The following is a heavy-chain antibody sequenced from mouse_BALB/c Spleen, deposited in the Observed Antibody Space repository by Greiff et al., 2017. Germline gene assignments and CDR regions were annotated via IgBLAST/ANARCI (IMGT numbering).Heavy chain of an antibody. D-gene: IGHD2-2*01. CDR2: ISSGSSTI. V-gene: IGHV5-17*02. J-gene: IGHJ4*01. CDR1: GFTFSSFG. Sequence: EVKVVESGGGLVQPGGSRKLSCAASGFTFSSFGMHWVRQAPEKGLEWVAYISSGSSTIYYADTVKGRFTISRDNPKNTLFLQMTSLRSEDTAMYYCARRGLRGRNAMDYWGQGTSVTVSS. CDR3: ARRGLRGRNAMDY.